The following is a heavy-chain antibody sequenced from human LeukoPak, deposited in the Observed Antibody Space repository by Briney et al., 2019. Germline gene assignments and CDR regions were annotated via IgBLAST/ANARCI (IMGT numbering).Heavy chain of an antibody. D-gene: IGHD3-3*01. V-gene: IGHV4-59*12. CDR2: IYYSGST. Sequence: SETLSLTCTVSGGSISSYYWSWIRQPPGKGLEWIGYIYYSGSTNYNPSLKSRVTISVDTSKNQFSLKLSSVTAADTAVYYCAREFSDFWSAPHKWGQGTLVTVSS. CDR1: GGSISSYY. CDR3: AREFSDFWSAPHK. J-gene: IGHJ4*02.